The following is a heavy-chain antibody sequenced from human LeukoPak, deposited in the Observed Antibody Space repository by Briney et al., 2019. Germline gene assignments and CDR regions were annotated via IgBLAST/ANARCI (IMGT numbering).Heavy chain of an antibody. CDR1: GGSISSYY. J-gene: IGHJ4*02. D-gene: IGHD5-18*01. V-gene: IGHV4-59*01. Sequence: SETLSLTCTVSGGSISSYYWSWIRQPPEKGLEWIGYIYYSGSTNYNPSLKSRVTISVDTSKNQFSLKLSSVTAADTAVYYCARETNSYGYLYYFDYWGQGTLVTVSS. CDR2: IYYSGST. CDR3: ARETNSYGYLYYFDY.